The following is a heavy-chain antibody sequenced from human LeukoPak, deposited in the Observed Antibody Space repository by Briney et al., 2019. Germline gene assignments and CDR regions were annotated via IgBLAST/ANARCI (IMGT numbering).Heavy chain of an antibody. CDR3: AKAQDYGGKNYFDY. Sequence: PGRSLRLSCAASGFTFDNYAMHWVRQAPGKGLEWVSGISWNSGTIGYGDSVKGRFTISRDNAKSSLYLQMNSLRAEDMAVYYCAKAQDYGGKNYFDYWGQGTLVTVSS. D-gene: IGHD4-23*01. V-gene: IGHV3-9*03. CDR1: GFTFDNYA. CDR2: ISWNSGTI. J-gene: IGHJ4*02.